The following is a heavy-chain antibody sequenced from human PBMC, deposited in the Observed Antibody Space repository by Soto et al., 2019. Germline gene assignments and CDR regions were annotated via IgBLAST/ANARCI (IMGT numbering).Heavy chain of an antibody. V-gene: IGHV1-69*13. Sequence: SVKVSCKASGGTFSSYAISWVRQAPGQGLEWMGGIIPIFGTANYAQKFQGRVTITADESTSTAYMELSSLRSEDAAVYYCARMYDFWSGPPYYYYGMDVWGQGTTVTVSS. CDR3: ARMYDFWSGPPYYYYGMDV. CDR2: IIPIFGTA. D-gene: IGHD3-3*01. J-gene: IGHJ6*02. CDR1: GGTFSSYA.